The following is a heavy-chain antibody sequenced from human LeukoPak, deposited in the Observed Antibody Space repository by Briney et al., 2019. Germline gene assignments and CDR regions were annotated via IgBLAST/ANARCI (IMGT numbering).Heavy chain of an antibody. CDR1: GYTFTGYY. V-gene: IGHV1-2*02. D-gene: IGHD6-19*01. J-gene: IGHJ4*02. CDR2: INPNSGGT. CDR3: ARAVAGSRFDY. Sequence: ASVKVSCKASGYTFTGYYMHWVRQAPGQGREWMGWINPNSGGTNYAQKFQGRVTMTRDTSITTAYMELSRLRADDTAVYYCARAVAGSRFDYWGQGTLVTVSS.